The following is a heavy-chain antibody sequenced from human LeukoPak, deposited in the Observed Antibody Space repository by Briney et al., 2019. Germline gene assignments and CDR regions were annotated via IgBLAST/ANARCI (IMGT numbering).Heavy chain of an antibody. J-gene: IGHJ4*02. D-gene: IGHD6-19*01. CDR1: GFTFSSYS. CDR2: ISTSSSTI. Sequence: GGSLRLSCAASGFTFSSYSMNWVRQAPGKGLECVSYISTSSSTIYYADSVKGRFTISRDNSKNTLYLQMNSLRAEDTAVYYCAKARQWLLPPWGYWGQGTLVTVSS. V-gene: IGHV3-48*01. CDR3: AKARQWLLPPWGY.